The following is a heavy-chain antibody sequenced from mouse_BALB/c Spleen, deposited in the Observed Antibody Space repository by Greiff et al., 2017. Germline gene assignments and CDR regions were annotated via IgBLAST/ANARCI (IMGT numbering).Heavy chain of an antibody. CDR1: GFTFSSYG. V-gene: IGHV5-6*01. CDR2: ISSGGSYT. J-gene: IGHJ1*01. Sequence: EVKVVESGGDLVKPGGSLKLSCAASGFTFSSYGMSWVRQTPDKRLEWVATISSGGSYTYYPDSVKGRFTISRDNAKNTLYLQMSSLKSEDTAMYYCARQGGNYGYFDVGGAGTTVTVSS. CDR3: ARQGGNYGYFDV. D-gene: IGHD2-1*01.